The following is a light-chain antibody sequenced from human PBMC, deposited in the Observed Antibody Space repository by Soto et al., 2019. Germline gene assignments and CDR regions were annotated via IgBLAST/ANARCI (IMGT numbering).Light chain of an antibody. CDR2: DVS. V-gene: IGLV2-14*01. CDR1: SSDVGGYNY. Sequence: QSVLTQPASVSGSPGQSITISCTGTSSDVGGYNYVSWYQQHPGKAPKLMIYDVSNRPSGVSYRFSGSKSGNTASLTISGLQAEDEANYYCSSYTSSSTVVFGGGTKLTGL. J-gene: IGLJ2*01. CDR3: SSYTSSSTVV.